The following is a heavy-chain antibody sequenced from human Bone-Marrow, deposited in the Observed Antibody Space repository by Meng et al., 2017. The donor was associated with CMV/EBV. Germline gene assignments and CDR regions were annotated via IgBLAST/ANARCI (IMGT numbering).Heavy chain of an antibody. J-gene: IGHJ4*02. CDR2: IYPSGNA. V-gene: IGHV4-4*07. Sequence: GGSMSRSYWNWIRQTSGQGLEWIGRIYPSGNAAYNPSLKSRVTMSIDTSKNQFSLKLNSVTAADTAMYYCATEPLGFSSGWHELDQWGQGTLVTVSS. CDR1: GGSMSRSY. CDR3: ATEPLGFSSGWHELDQ. D-gene: IGHD6-19*01.